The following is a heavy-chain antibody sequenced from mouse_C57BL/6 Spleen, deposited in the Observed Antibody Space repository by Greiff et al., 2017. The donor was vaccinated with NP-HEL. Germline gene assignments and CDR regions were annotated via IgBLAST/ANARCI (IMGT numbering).Heavy chain of an antibody. D-gene: IGHD2-3*01. Sequence: QVQLKQSGAELARPGASVKMSCKASGYTFTSYTMHWVKQRPGQGLEWIGYINPSSGYTKYNQKFKDKATLTADKSSSTAYMQLSSLTSEDSAVYYCARSDDGYYEGYAMDYWGQGTSVTVSS. CDR1: GYTFTSYT. V-gene: IGHV1-4*01. J-gene: IGHJ4*01. CDR2: INPSSGYT. CDR3: ARSDDGYYEGYAMDY.